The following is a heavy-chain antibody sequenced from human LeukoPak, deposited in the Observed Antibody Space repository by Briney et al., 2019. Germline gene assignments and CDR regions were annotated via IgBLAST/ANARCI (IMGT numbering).Heavy chain of an antibody. J-gene: IGHJ4*02. V-gene: IGHV4-59*01. CDR3: ARLSDDLFDY. CDR2: IYYSGST. CDR1: GGSISSYY. D-gene: IGHD1-1*01. Sequence: PSETLSLTCTVSGGSISSYYWSWIRQPPGKGLEWIGYIYYSGSTNYNPSLKSRVTIPVDTSKNQFSLKLSSVTAADTAVYYCARLSDDLFDYWGQGTLVTVSS.